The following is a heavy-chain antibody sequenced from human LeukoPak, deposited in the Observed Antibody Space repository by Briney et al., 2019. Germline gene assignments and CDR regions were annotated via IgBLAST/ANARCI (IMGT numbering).Heavy chain of an antibody. CDR2: IKQDGSEK. CDR3: ARYKGEAVLNTVGHFDS. J-gene: IGHJ4*02. Sequence: GGSLRLSCAASGFTFSSYWMSWVRQAPGKGLEWVANIKQDGSEKYYVDSVKGRFTISRDNARNLLYLQMNSLRDEDTAVYYCARYKGEAVLNTVGHFDSWGQGTLVTVSS. CDR1: GFTFSSYW. V-gene: IGHV3-7*01. D-gene: IGHD2/OR15-2a*01.